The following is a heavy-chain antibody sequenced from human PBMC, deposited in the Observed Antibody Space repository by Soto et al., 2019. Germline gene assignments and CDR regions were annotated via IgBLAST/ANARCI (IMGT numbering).Heavy chain of an antibody. CDR2: IRSKGDGGTT. D-gene: IGHD6-19*01. CDR1: GFTFTDAW. CDR3: TKIAVPAAWGRWWFNS. Sequence: EVQLVESGGGLVKPGGTLRLSCAASGFTFTDAWMSWVRQAPGKGLEWIALIRSKGDGGTTDYAAPLKGRSTISRDDSKNTLSLQMNSLKSDDTAVYYCTKIAVPAAWGRWWFNSWGQGTLVTVSS. V-gene: IGHV3-15*01. J-gene: IGHJ5*01.